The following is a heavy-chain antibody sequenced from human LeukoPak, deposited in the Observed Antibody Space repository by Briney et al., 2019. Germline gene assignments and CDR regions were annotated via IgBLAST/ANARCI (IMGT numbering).Heavy chain of an antibody. Sequence: ASVKVSCKASGYTFINYYVHWVRQAPGQGLQWLGMINPSGGSTVYAQMLQGRLTMTTDMSTRTVYMELNSLTSEDTAVYYCARGRNTQSYASSGFYPRDYWGQGTLVTVSS. D-gene: IGHD3-22*01. V-gene: IGHV1-46*01. CDR1: GYTFINYY. CDR3: ARGRNTQSYASSGFYPRDY. CDR2: INPSGGST. J-gene: IGHJ4*02.